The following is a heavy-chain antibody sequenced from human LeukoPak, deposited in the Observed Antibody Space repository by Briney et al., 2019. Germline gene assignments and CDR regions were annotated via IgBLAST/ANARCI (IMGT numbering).Heavy chain of an antibody. D-gene: IGHD4-17*01. CDR1: GGSISSYY. CDR2: IYYSGST. Sequence: SETLSLTCTVSGGSISSYYWSWIRQPPGKGLEWIGSIYYSGSTYYNPSLKSRVTISVDTSKNQFSLKLSSVTAADTAVYYCARLSSDYGDYVPLFDYWGQGTLVTVSS. J-gene: IGHJ4*02. CDR3: ARLSSDYGDYVPLFDY. V-gene: IGHV4-59*05.